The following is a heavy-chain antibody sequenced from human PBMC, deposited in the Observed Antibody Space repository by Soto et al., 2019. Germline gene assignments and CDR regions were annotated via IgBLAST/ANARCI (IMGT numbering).Heavy chain of an antibody. Sequence: SETLSLTCSVSGGSISSYYWSWIRQPPGKGLEWIAYIHYSGSSNYNPSLKSRVTISIDTSKNQFSLKLNSVTAADTAVYYCARQSYGSGSLGYYCDYWGQGTLVTVS. J-gene: IGHJ4*02. CDR3: ARQSYGSGSLGYYCDY. D-gene: IGHD3-10*01. V-gene: IGHV4-59*08. CDR1: GGSISSYY. CDR2: IHYSGSS.